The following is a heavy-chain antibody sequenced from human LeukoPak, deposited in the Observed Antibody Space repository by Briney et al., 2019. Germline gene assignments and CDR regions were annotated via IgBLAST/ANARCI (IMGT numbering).Heavy chain of an antibody. J-gene: IGHJ4*02. CDR1: GYTFTGYY. Sequence: ASVKVSCKASGYTFTGYYMHWVRQAPGQGLEWMGWINPNSGDTNYAQKFQGRVTMTRDTSIRTAYMELSRLRSDDTAVYYCARDSGLGYSGYDLAWWGQGTLVTVSS. V-gene: IGHV1-2*02. D-gene: IGHD5-12*01. CDR3: ARDSGLGYSGYDLAW. CDR2: INPNSGDT.